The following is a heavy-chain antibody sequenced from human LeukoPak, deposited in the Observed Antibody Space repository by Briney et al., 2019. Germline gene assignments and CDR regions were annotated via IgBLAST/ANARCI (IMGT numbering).Heavy chain of an antibody. J-gene: IGHJ4*02. CDR2: IYYSGST. V-gene: IGHV4-61*08. CDR3: ARDVPFYCSGGSCYGNYFDY. D-gene: IGHD2-15*01. CDR1: GGSISSGGYY. Sequence: QSSETLSLTCAVSGGSISSGGYYWSWIRQPPGKGLEWIGYIYYSGSTNYNPSLKSRVTISVDTSKNQFSLKLSSVTAADTAVYYCARDVPFYCSGGSCYGNYFDYWGQGTLVTVSS.